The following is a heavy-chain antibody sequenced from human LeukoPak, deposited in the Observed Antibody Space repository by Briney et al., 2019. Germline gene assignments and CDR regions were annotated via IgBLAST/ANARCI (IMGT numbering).Heavy chain of an antibody. CDR2: ISYDGTNK. CDR1: GFTFSRNG. Sequence: PGRSLRLSCAASGFTFSRNGMHWVRQAPGKGLEWVAVISYDGTNKYYADSVKGRFTISRDNSKNTLYLQMNSLRAEDTAVYCCTKGEGCGDYHFSYWGQGTLVTVSS. CDR3: TKGEGCGDYHFSY. D-gene: IGHD4-17*01. V-gene: IGHV3-30*18. J-gene: IGHJ4*02.